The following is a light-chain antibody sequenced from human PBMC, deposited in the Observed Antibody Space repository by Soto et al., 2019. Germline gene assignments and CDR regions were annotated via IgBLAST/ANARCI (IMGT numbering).Light chain of an antibody. V-gene: IGLV2-11*01. CDR2: DVS. Sequence: QSALTQPRSVSGSPGQSVTISCTGTSSDVGGYNYVSWYQQHPGKAPKVMSYDVSERPSGVPDRFSGSKSGNTASLPISGLQAEDEADYYCCSYAGSTMYVFGSGTKLTVL. CDR3: CSYAGSTMYV. J-gene: IGLJ1*01. CDR1: SSDVGGYNY.